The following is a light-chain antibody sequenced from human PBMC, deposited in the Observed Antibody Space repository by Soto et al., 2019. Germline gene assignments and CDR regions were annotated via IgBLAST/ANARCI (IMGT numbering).Light chain of an antibody. CDR3: SSYGGYDSLI. V-gene: IGLV2-8*01. J-gene: IGLJ2*01. CDR1: SNDLGGFNY. CDR2: EVT. Sequence: QPVLTQPPSASGSPGQSVTISCSGTSNDLGGFNYVSWYQQHPGKAPKLIIYEVTERPSGVPDRFSGSKSGNTASLTVSGLQAEDEADYYCSSYGGYDSLIFGGGTKLTVL.